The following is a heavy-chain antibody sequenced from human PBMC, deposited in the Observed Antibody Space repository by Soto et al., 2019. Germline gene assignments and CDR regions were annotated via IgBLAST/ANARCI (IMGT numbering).Heavy chain of an antibody. J-gene: IGHJ4*02. D-gene: IGHD3-10*01. CDR2: ISYDGSNK. Sequence: VQLVESGGDLVQPGGSLRLSCAVSGFTFSSYGMHWVRQAPGKGLEWVAVISYDGSNKYYADSVKGRFTISRDNSKNTLYLQMNSLRAEDTAMYYCAKDRNSGWFGELLGYWGQGTLVTVSS. CDR3: AKDRNSGWFGELLGY. CDR1: GFTFSSYG. V-gene: IGHV3-30*18.